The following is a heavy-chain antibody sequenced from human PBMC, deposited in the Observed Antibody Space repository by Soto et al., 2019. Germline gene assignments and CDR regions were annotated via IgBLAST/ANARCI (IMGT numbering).Heavy chain of an antibody. CDR2: IKSKSDGGTT. Sequence: GGSLRLSCAASGFTFSHTWMHWVRQAPGKGLEWVGRIKSKSDGGTTDYAAPVNGRFTLSRDDSRNTLYLQMNSLSADDTAVYYCATVGSYCGGDCDSVPNYWGQGTLVTVSS. J-gene: IGHJ4*02. CDR3: ATVGSYCGGDCDSVPNY. CDR1: GFTFSHTW. V-gene: IGHV3-15*07. D-gene: IGHD2-21*02.